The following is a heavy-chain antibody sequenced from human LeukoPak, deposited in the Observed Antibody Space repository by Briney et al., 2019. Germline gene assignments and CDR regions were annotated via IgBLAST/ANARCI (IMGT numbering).Heavy chain of an antibody. D-gene: IGHD3-16*02. Sequence: PGGSLRLSCAASGFTFSSYWMHWVRQGPGKGLEWVSVISGSGGNTAYAKSVKGRFTISRDNSKSTLYLQMNSLRVEDTAVYYCAKGPTPYVWGSYPDFWGQGTLVTVSS. J-gene: IGHJ4*02. CDR3: AKGPTPYVWGSYPDF. CDR2: ISGSGGNT. CDR1: GFTFSSYW. V-gene: IGHV3-23*01.